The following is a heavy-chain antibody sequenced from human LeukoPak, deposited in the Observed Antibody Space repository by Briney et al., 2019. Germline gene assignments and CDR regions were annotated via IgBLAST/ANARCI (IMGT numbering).Heavy chain of an antibody. V-gene: IGHV3-48*01. J-gene: IGHJ5*02. CDR3: ARDAASGNNWFDP. D-gene: IGHD3-3*01. CDR2: ISPTSTST. CDR1: GFTFSSYS. Sequence: GGSLRLSCAASGFTFSSYSLNRVRQAPGKGLEWVSYISPTSTSTYYADSVKGRFIISRDNGKNSIYLQMNSLTAEDTAVYYCARDAASGNNWFDPWGQGTLVTVSS.